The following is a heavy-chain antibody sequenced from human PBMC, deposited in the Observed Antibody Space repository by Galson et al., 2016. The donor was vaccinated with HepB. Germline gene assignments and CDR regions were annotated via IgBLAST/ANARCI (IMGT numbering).Heavy chain of an antibody. CDR2: IYYNGIT. Sequence: SETLSLTCTVSGGSISSYYWSWIRQPPGRGLDWIGDIYYNGITDYNSSLKSRITISVDTSKNQLSLELRSVTAADTAVYFCARGRPAGFAYYYYHGMDIWGQGTTVTVSS. CDR3: ARGRPAGFAYYYYHGMDI. D-gene: IGHD3-16*01. J-gene: IGHJ6*02. V-gene: IGHV4-59*08. CDR1: GGSISSYY.